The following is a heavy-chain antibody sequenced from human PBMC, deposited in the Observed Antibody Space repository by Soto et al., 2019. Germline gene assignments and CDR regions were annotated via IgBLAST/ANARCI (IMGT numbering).Heavy chain of an antibody. Sequence: QVQLVQSGAEVKKPGSSVKVSCKASGGTFSSYTISWVRQAPGQGLEWMGRIIPILGIANYAQKFQGRVTITADKSTSTAYMELSSLRSDDTAVYYCARSGIAAAGTGAFDIWGQGTMVTVSS. D-gene: IGHD6-13*01. J-gene: IGHJ3*02. CDR3: ARSGIAAAGTGAFDI. CDR2: IIPILGIA. V-gene: IGHV1-69*02. CDR1: GGTFSSYT.